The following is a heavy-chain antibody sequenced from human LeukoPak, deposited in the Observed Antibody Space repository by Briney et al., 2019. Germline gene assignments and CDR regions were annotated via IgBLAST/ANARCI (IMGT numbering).Heavy chain of an antibody. CDR3: ARYGSGNFDY. CDR2: IKQDGSEK. D-gene: IGHD3-10*01. Sequence: GGSLRLSCAASGFTFSSYSMNWVRQAPGKGLEWVANIKQDGSEKYYVDSVKGRFTISRDNAKNSLYLQMNSLRAEDTAVYYCARYGSGNFDYWGQGTLVTVSS. J-gene: IGHJ4*02. V-gene: IGHV3-7*01. CDR1: GFTFSSYS.